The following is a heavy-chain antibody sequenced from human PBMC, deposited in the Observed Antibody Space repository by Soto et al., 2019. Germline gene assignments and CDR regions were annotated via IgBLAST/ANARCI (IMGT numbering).Heavy chain of an antibody. CDR1: GGSFSGYY. J-gene: IGHJ4*02. CDR3: ARGFPLDSSVYHLDY. CDR2: INHSGST. Sequence: SETLSLTCAVFGGSFSGYYWSWIRQPPGKGLEWIGEINHSGSTNYSPSLKSRVTISIDTSKNQFSLKLSSVTAADTAVYCCARGFPLDSSVYHLDYWGQGTLVTVSS. V-gene: IGHV4-34*01. D-gene: IGHD3-22*01.